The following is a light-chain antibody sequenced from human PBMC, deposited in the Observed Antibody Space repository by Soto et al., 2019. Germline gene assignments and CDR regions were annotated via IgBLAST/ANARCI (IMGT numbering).Light chain of an antibody. CDR2: KAS. CDR3: QHYNSYSVA. Sequence: DIQMTQSPSTLSGSVGDRVTITCRASQTISSWLAWYQHKPGKAPKLLIYKASTLKSGVPSRFSGSGSGTEFTLTISSLQPDDFATYYCQHYNSYSVAFGQGTNVELK. CDR1: QTISSW. J-gene: IGKJ1*01. V-gene: IGKV1-5*03.